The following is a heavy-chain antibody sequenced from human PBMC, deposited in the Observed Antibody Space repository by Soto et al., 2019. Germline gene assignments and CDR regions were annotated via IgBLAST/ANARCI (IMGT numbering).Heavy chain of an antibody. Sequence: EVQLLESGGGLVQPGGSLRLSCAASGFTFSSYAMNWVRQAPGKGLEWVSAISGSAATTHFADSVKGRFTISRDNSKYTLYLQMNSLRAEDTAVYYCARDRSYYDSSGSYSPPYWGQGTLVTVSS. J-gene: IGHJ4*02. D-gene: IGHD3-22*01. CDR2: ISGSAATT. V-gene: IGHV3-23*01. CDR1: GFTFSSYA. CDR3: ARDRSYYDSSGSYSPPY.